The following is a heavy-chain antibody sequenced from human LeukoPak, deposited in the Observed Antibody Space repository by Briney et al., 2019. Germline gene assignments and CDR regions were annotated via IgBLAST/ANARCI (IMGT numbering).Heavy chain of an antibody. J-gene: IGHJ6*02. D-gene: IGHD2/OR15-2a*01. CDR2: IWYDESNK. CDR3: ARDQVQNYYYSGMDV. CDR1: GFTFSNFG. V-gene: IGHV3-33*01. Sequence: GRSLRLSCAASGFTFSNFGMHWVRQASGKGLEWVAVIWYDESNKYYADSVKGRFTISRDNSKNTLYLQMNSLRAEDTAVYYCARDQVQNYYYSGMDVWGQGTTVTVSS.